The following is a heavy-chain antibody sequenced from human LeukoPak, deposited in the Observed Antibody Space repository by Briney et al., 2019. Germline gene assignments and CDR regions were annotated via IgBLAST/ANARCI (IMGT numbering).Heavy chain of an antibody. CDR2: ISSSSSYI. D-gene: IGHD2-21*02. J-gene: IGHJ4*02. Sequence: GGSLRLSCAASGFTFSSYSMSWVRQAPGKGLEWVSSISSSSSYIYYADSVKGRFTISRDNAKNSLYLQMSSLRAEDTAVYYCARVAYCGGDCYPLDYWGQGTLVTVSS. CDR1: GFTFSSYS. CDR3: ARVAYCGGDCYPLDY. V-gene: IGHV3-21*01.